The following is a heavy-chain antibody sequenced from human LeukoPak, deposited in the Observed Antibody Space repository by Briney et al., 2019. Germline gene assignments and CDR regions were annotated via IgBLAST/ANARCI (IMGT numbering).Heavy chain of an antibody. Sequence: GGSLRLSCAASGFTFSSYSMNWVRQAPGKGLEWVSYISSSSTIYYADSVKGRFTISRDNAKNSLYLQMNSLRDEDTAVYYCARRRGIQDYWGQGTLVTVSS. CDR1: GFTFSSYS. V-gene: IGHV3-48*02. CDR2: ISSSSTI. J-gene: IGHJ4*02. CDR3: ARRRGIQDY. D-gene: IGHD1-14*01.